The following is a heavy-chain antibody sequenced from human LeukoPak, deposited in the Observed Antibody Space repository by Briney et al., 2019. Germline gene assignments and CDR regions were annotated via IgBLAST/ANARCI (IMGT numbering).Heavy chain of an antibody. D-gene: IGHD2-15*01. Sequence: ASVKVSCKASGYTFTSYAMHWVRQAPGQRLEWMGWINAGNGNTKYSQKFQGRVTITRDTSASTAYMELSSLRSEDMAVYYCARDPVGYCSGGSCYPRPGAFDIWGQGTMVTVSS. J-gene: IGHJ3*02. V-gene: IGHV1-3*01. CDR2: INAGNGNT. CDR3: ARDPVGYCSGGSCYPRPGAFDI. CDR1: GYTFTSYA.